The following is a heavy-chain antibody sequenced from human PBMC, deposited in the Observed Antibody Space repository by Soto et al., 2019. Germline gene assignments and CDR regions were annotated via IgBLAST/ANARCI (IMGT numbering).Heavy chain of an antibody. J-gene: IGHJ3*02. Sequence: SVKVSCKASGGTFSSYTISWVRQAPGQGLEWMGRIIPILGIANYAQKFQGRVTITADKSTSTAYMELSSLRSEDTAVYYCASTIFGVDDTPGAFDIWGQGTMVTVS. D-gene: IGHD3-3*01. CDR1: GGTFSSYT. CDR2: IIPILGIA. V-gene: IGHV1-69*02. CDR3: ASTIFGVDDTPGAFDI.